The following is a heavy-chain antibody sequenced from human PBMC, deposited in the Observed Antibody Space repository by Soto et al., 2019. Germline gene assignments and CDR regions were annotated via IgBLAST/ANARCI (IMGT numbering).Heavy chain of an antibody. Sequence: QVQLQESGRGLVKPSQTLSLTCTVSSGSISSGGYYWSWIRQHPGKGLEWIGYIYYSGSTYYNPALKSRVTISVDTSKNQFYLKLSSVTAADTAVYYSARVMYYDSSGYNDYWGQGTLVTVSS. V-gene: IGHV4-31*03. CDR2: IYYSGST. CDR3: ARVMYYDSSGYNDY. CDR1: SGSISSGGYY. D-gene: IGHD3-22*01. J-gene: IGHJ4*02.